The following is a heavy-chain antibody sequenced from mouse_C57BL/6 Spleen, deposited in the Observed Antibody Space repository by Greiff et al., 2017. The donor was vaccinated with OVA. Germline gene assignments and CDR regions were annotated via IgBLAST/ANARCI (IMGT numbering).Heavy chain of an antibody. CDR3: ARSTMVTTARLYYFDY. V-gene: IGHV1-61*01. Sequence: QVHVKQPGAELVRPGSSVKLSCKASGYTFTSYWMDWVKQRPGQGLEWIGNIYPSDSETHYNQKFKDKATLTVDKSSSTAYMQLSSLTSEDSAVYYCARSTMVTTARLYYFDYWGQGTTLTVSS. J-gene: IGHJ2*01. CDR2: IYPSDSET. D-gene: IGHD2-2*01. CDR1: GYTFTSYW.